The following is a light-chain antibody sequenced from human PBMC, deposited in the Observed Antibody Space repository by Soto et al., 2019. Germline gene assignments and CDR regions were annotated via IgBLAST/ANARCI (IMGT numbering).Light chain of an antibody. V-gene: IGKV3-20*01. CDR3: QQYGTSPIT. Sequence: ENVLTQSPGTLSLSPGERATLSCRASQTVSSYLTWYQQRPGQAPRLLIYGASKRATGIPDRFSGSGSWTDFTLTISRLEPEDFALSYCQQYGTSPITFGQGTRLEIK. CDR2: GAS. J-gene: IGKJ5*01. CDR1: QTVSSY.